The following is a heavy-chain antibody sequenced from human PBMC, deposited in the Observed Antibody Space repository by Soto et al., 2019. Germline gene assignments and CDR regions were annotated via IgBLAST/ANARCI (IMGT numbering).Heavy chain of an antibody. V-gene: IGHV4-30-2*01. CDR2: IYHSGST. Sequence: SETLSLTCAVSGGSISSGGYSWSWIRQPPGKGLEWIGYIYHSGSTYYNPSPKSRVTISVDRSKNQFSLALTSVTAADTAVYYCARGPTTEKVASWGQGILVTVSS. CDR1: GGSISSGGYS. CDR3: ARGPTTEKVAS. J-gene: IGHJ4*02.